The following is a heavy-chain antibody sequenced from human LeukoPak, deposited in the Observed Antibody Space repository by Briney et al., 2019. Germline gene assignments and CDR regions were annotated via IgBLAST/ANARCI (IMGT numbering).Heavy chain of an antibody. D-gene: IGHD3-10*01. CDR3: AKGSGYYGSGSSPFDY. J-gene: IGHJ4*02. Sequence: GGSLRLSCAASGFTFGDYAMHWVRQAPGKGLEWVSGISWNSGSIGYADSVKGRYTISRDNAKNSLYLQMNSLRAEDTALYYCAKGSGYYGSGSSPFDYWGQGTLVTVSS. V-gene: IGHV3-9*01. CDR1: GFTFGDYA. CDR2: ISWNSGSI.